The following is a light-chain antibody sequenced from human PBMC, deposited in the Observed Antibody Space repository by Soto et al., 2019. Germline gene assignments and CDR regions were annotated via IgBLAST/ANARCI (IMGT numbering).Light chain of an antibody. Sequence: DIQMTQSPSTLSASVGDRVTITCRASQSISTWLAWYQQQPGKAPKLLIYKASTLKSGVPSRFSGSGSGTEFTLTISSLQSEDFAVYYCQQYNNWPPATFGQGTKVDIK. CDR3: QQYNNWPPAT. J-gene: IGKJ1*01. CDR2: KAS. CDR1: QSISTW. V-gene: IGKV1-5*03.